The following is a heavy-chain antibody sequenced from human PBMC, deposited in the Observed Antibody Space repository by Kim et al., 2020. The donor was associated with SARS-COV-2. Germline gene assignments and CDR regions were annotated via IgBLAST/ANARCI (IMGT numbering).Heavy chain of an antibody. D-gene: IGHD3-22*01. V-gene: IGHV3-23*01. CDR3: AKEEGDTSMRWLDP. Sequence: ADSVKGRFTISRDNSENTLWLQMNSLRIEDTAVYYCAKEEGDTSMRWLDPWGQGTLVTVSS. J-gene: IGHJ5*02.